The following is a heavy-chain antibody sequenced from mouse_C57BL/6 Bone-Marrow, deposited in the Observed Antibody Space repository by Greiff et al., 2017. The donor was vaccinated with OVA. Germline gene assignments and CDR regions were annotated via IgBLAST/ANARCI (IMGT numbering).Heavy chain of an antibody. Sequence: VQLQQSGPELVKPGDSVKISCKASGYSFTGYFMNWVMQSPGKSLEWIGRINPNNGDTFYNQKFKGKATLTVDKSSSTAHMELQSLTSEDAAVEYCAREGDGWDCEVGGTGTTVTVAS. CDR1: GYSFTGYF. V-gene: IGHV1-20*01. CDR2: INPNNGDT. J-gene: IGHJ1*03. D-gene: IGHD3-3*01. CDR3: AREGDGWDCEV.